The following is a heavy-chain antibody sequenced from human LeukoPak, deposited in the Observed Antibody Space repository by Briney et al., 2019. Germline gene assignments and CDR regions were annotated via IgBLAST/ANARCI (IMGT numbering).Heavy chain of an antibody. D-gene: IGHD1-26*01. CDR3: ARVASGSWNWFDP. CDR1: GFTFSSYW. Sequence: GVSLRLSCAASGFTFSSYWMHWVRQAPGKGLVWVSRINGDGSTTTYADSVKGRFTISRDNAKNTAYLQMSSLRAEDTAVYYCARVASGSWNWFDPWGQGTLVTVSS. V-gene: IGHV3-74*03. CDR2: INGDGSTT. J-gene: IGHJ5*02.